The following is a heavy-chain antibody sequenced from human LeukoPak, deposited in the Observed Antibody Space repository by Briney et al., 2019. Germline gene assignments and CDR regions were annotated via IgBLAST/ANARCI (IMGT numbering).Heavy chain of an antibody. V-gene: IGHV6-1*01. J-gene: IGHJ6*02. D-gene: IGHD3-22*01. CDR2: TYYRSKWYN. Sequence: SQTLSLTCAIPGDSVSSNSPAWNWIRQSPSSGLEWLGRTYYRSKWYNDYAVSVKSRLTINPVTSKNQFFLQLNSVTPEDTAVYYCARGFHSSGYYRLGYYHGMDVWGQGTTVTVSS. CDR1: GDSVSSNSPA. CDR3: ARGFHSSGYYRLGYYHGMDV.